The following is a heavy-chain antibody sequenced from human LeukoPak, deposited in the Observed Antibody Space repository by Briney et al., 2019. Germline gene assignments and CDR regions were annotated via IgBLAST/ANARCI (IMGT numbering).Heavy chain of an antibody. Sequence: GGSLRLSCAASGFTFSSYWMNWVRQAPGKGLEWVSGIVGSGVTTYYADSVKGRFTISRDNSKSTLYLQLNSLRAEDTAIYYCARDERSIQFNYWGQGTLVTVSS. CDR1: GFTFSSYW. CDR2: IVGSGVTT. D-gene: IGHD2-21*01. CDR3: ARDERSIQFNY. J-gene: IGHJ4*02. V-gene: IGHV3-23*01.